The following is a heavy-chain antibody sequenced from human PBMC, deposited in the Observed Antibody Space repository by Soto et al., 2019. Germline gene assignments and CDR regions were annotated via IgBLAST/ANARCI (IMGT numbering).Heavy chain of an antibody. Sequence: PSETLSLACTVSGGSISSYYWSWIRQPPGKGLEWIGYIYYSGSTNYNPSLKSRVTISVDTSKNQFSLKLSSVTAADTAVYYCARDHPYYDFWSGYYPANWFDPWGQGTLVTVSS. D-gene: IGHD3-3*01. J-gene: IGHJ5*02. V-gene: IGHV4-59*01. CDR3: ARDHPYYDFWSGYYPANWFDP. CDR2: IYYSGST. CDR1: GGSISSYY.